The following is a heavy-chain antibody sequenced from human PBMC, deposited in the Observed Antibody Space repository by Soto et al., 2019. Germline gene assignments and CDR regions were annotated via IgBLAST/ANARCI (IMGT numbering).Heavy chain of an antibody. CDR2: ISLYSDGT. J-gene: IGHJ5*02. CDR1: GYTFSNYG. V-gene: IGHV1-18*01. D-gene: IGHD2-2*01. CDR3: AKLVPGAEAWFGP. Sequence: GASVKVSCKTSGYTFSNYGITWVRQAPGQPLEWLGWISLYSDGTNYAQKFQGRVSMTTDTSTTTAYMELRSLRSEDTAVYYCAKLVPGAEAWFGPWGQGTLVTVSS.